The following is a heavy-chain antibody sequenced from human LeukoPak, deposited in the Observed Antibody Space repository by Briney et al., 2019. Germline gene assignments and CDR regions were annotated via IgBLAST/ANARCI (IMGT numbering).Heavy chain of an antibody. CDR1: GFTFSSYA. V-gene: IGHV3-23*01. J-gene: IGHJ4*02. D-gene: IGHD3-22*01. Sequence: GGSLRLSCAASGFTFSSYAMSWVRQAPGKGLEWVSAISGSGGSTYYADSVKGRFTISRDNSKNTLYLQMNSLRAENTAVYYCAKVGSEYYDSSGFDYWGQGTLVTVSS. CDR3: AKVGSEYYDSSGFDY. CDR2: ISGSGGST.